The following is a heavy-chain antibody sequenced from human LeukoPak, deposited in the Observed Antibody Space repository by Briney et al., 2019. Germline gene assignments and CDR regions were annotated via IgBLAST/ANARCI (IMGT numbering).Heavy chain of an antibody. Sequence: ASVKVSCKASGYTFTGYYMHWVRQAPGQGLEWMGRINPNSGGTNYAQKFQGRVTMTRDTSISTAYMELSRLRSDDTAVYYCARSYPQSLWFGELRFDYWGQGTLVTVSS. V-gene: IGHV1-2*06. CDR2: INPNSGGT. CDR1: GYTFTGYY. D-gene: IGHD3-10*01. CDR3: ARSYPQSLWFGELRFDY. J-gene: IGHJ4*02.